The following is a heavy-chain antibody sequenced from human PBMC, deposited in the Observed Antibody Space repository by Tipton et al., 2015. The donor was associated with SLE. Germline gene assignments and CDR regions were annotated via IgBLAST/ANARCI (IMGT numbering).Heavy chain of an antibody. Sequence: TLSLTCTVSGGSISSHYWSWIRQPPGKGLEWIGEINHSGSTNYNPSLKSRVTISVDTSKKQFSLKLSSVTAADTAVYYCARGRYDSSGYRGYFDYWGQGTLVTVSS. D-gene: IGHD3-22*01. CDR2: INHSGST. V-gene: IGHV4-34*01. J-gene: IGHJ4*02. CDR1: GGSISSHY. CDR3: ARGRYDSSGYRGYFDY.